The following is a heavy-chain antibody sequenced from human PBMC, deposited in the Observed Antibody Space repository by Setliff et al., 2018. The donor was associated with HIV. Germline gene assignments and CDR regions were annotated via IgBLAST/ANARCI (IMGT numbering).Heavy chain of an antibody. CDR1: GASISSPIYY. D-gene: IGHD6-13*01. Sequence: PSETLSLTCSASGASISSPIYYWGWIRQAPGKGLEWIGNIYYNGNTNYKPSLERRLTISVDTSKNQFSLSLSSVTATDTALYFCAAAEGQGPWYFFDNWGQGTQVTVSS. CDR2: IYYNGNT. CDR3: AAAEGQGPWYFFDN. J-gene: IGHJ4*02. V-gene: IGHV4-39*01.